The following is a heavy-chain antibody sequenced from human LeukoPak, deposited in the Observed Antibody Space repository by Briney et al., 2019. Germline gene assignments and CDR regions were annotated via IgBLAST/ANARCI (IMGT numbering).Heavy chain of an antibody. CDR2: ISGSGGST. Sequence: PGGSLRLSCAASGFTFSNYAMSWVRQAPGKGLEWVSTISGSGGSTDYADSVKGRFTISRDNSKNTLYLQMNSLRAEDTAVYYCAKAYGSGWAPFDYWGQGTLVTVSS. V-gene: IGHV3-23*01. J-gene: IGHJ4*02. CDR3: AKAYGSGWAPFDY. D-gene: IGHD6-19*01. CDR1: GFTFSNYA.